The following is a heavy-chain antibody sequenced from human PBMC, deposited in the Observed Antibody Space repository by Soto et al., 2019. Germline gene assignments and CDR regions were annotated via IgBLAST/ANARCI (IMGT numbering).Heavy chain of an antibody. Sequence: SETLSLTCTVSGDSISRYYWSWIRQAPGKGLEWIGFIYDSGSSGRSNYNPSLKSRVTISIDMSKNQFSLKLSSVTAADTAVYYCAGQSVGSLDRWGPGTLVTVSS. J-gene: IGHJ5*02. D-gene: IGHD6-13*01. V-gene: IGHV4-59*08. CDR3: AGQSVGSLDR. CDR1: GDSISRYY. CDR2: IYDSGSSGRS.